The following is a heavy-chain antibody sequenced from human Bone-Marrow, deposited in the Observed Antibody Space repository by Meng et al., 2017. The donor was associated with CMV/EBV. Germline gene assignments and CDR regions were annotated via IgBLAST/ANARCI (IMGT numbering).Heavy chain of an antibody. Sequence: GESLKISCAASGFTFSDYYMNWVRQAPGKGLGWVSAISGSGGSTYYADSVKGRFTISRDNSKNTLYLQMNSLRAEDTAVYYCAKDRCSSTSCYTDLPYWGQGTLVAVSS. D-gene: IGHD2-2*02. CDR1: GFTFSDYY. V-gene: IGHV3-23*01. CDR2: ISGSGGST. CDR3: AKDRCSSTSCYTDLPY. J-gene: IGHJ4*02.